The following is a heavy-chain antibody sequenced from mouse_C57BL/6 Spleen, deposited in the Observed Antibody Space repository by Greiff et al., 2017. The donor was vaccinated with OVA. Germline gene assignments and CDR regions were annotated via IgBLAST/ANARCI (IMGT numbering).Heavy chain of an antibody. D-gene: IGHD1-1*01. J-gene: IGHJ2*01. CDR3: VRYYYGSYFDY. V-gene: IGHV1-80*01. Sequence: QVQLQQSGAELVKPGASVKISCKASGYAFSSYWMNWVKQRPGKGLEWIGQIYPGDGDTNYNGKFKGKATLTADKSSSTAYMQLSSLTSEDSAVYFCVRYYYGSYFDYWGQGTTLTVSS. CDR1: GYAFSSYW. CDR2: IYPGDGDT.